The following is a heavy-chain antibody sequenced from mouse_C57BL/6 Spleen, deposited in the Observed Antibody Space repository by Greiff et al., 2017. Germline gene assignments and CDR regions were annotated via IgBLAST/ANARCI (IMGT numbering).Heavy chain of an antibody. Sequence: QVQLQQPGAELEKPGASVKLSCKASGYTFTSYWMQWVKQRPGQGLEWIGEIDPSDSYTNYNQKFKGKATLTVDTSSSTAYMQLSSLTSEDSAVYYCARGNYGAYWGQGTLVTVSA. CDR2: IDPSDSYT. CDR3: ARGNYGAY. V-gene: IGHV1-50*01. J-gene: IGHJ3*01. D-gene: IGHD2-1*01. CDR1: GYTFTSYW.